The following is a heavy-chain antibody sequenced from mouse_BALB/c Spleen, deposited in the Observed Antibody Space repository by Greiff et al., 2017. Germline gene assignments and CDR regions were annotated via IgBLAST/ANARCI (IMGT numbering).Heavy chain of an antibody. V-gene: IGHV5-17*02. Sequence: EVQVVESGGGLVQPGGSRKLSCAASGFTFSSFGMHWVRQAPEKGLEWVAYISSGSSTIYYADTVKGRFTISRDNPKNTLFLQMTSLRSEDTAMYYCARSYYGNHYYAMDYWGQGTSVTGAS. D-gene: IGHD2-10*01. CDR3: ARSYYGNHYYAMDY. J-gene: IGHJ4*01. CDR2: ISSGSSTI. CDR1: GFTFSSFG.